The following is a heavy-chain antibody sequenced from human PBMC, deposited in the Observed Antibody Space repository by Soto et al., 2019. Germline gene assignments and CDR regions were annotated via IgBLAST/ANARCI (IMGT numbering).Heavy chain of an antibody. V-gene: IGHV3-11*01. CDR1: GFTFGDYY. D-gene: IGHD3-9*01. Sequence: QVQLVESGGGLVKPGGSLRLSCAISGFTFGDYYMRWIRQAPGKGLEWVAYISSSGTTADYSDSVKGRFTISRDNPKNSVFLKMNILGADDTAVYYCARDPGPPNLDRLLTLWGQGTLVTVSS. J-gene: IGHJ4*02. CDR2: ISSSGTTA. CDR3: ARDPGPPNLDRLLTL.